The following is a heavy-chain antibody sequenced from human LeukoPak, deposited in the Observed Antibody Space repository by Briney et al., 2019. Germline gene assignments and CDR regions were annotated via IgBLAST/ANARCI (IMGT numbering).Heavy chain of an antibody. CDR2: ISGSGGST. J-gene: IGHJ4*02. Sequence: GGSLRLSCAASGFTFSSYAMSWVRQAPGKGLEWASAISGSGGSTYYADSVKGRFTISRDNSKNTLYLQMNSLRAEDTAVYYCAKALYGSGSLDYWGQGTLVTVSS. V-gene: IGHV3-23*01. CDR1: GFTFSSYA. D-gene: IGHD3-10*01. CDR3: AKALYGSGSLDY.